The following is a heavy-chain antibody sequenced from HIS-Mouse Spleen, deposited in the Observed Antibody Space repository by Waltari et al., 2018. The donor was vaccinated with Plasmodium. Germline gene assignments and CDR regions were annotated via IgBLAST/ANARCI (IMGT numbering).Heavy chain of an antibody. V-gene: IGHV4-39*01. CDR3: ASLPRVEEVTTPFYYYYYGMDV. Sequence: QLQLQESGPGLVKPSETLSLTCTVSAGSISSSSYYWGWIRQPPGKGLEGIGSIYYSGSTYHNPARKSRGTSSVNTAKNRFSLKLSSVTAADTAVYYCASLPRVEEVTTPFYYYYYGMDVWGQGTTVTVSS. CDR2: IYYSGST. J-gene: IGHJ6*02. CDR1: AGSISSSSYY. D-gene: IGHD4-4*01.